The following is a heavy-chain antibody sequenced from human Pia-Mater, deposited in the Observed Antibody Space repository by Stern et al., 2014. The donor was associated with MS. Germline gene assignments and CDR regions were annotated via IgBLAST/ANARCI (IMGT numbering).Heavy chain of an antibody. J-gene: IGHJ4*02. CDR1: GYRFTKNW. D-gene: IGHD5-24*01. CDR2: IYPGDSET. V-gene: IGHV5-51*03. CDR3: ARRGDGYMGIDY. Sequence: VQLVESGAEVKKPGESLRISCEVSGYRFTKNWIGWVRQMPGKGLEWMGIIYPGDSETRYSPSFQGQVTILVDKSNTPAYLQWSSLKASDTAIYYCARRGDGYMGIDYWGQGTLVTVSS.